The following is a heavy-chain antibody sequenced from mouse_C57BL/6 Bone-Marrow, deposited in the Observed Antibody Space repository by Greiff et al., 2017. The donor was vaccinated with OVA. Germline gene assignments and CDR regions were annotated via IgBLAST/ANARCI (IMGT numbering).Heavy chain of an antibody. V-gene: IGHV14-4*01. Sequence: VQLQESGAELVRPGASVKLSCTASGFNIKDDYMHWVKQRPEQGLEWIGWIDPENGDTEYASKFQGKATITADTSSNTAYLQLSSLTSEDTAVYYCTTDFYAMDYWGQGTSVTVSS. J-gene: IGHJ4*01. CDR3: TTDFYAMDY. CDR1: GFNIKDDY. CDR2: IDPENGDT.